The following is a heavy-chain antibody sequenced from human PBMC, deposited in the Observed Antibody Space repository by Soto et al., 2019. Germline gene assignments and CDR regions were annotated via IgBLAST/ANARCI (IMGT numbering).Heavy chain of an antibody. CDR1: GYSFTSYW. V-gene: IGHV5-51*01. Sequence: GVSLKISCKGSGYSFTSYWIGWVRQMPGKGLEWMGIIYPGDSDTRYSPSFQGQVTISADKSISTAYLQWSSLKASDTAMYYCAGTDAXYYYDSGNADDXWGQGTMVTVPS. CDR2: IYPGDSDT. D-gene: IGHD3-22*01. CDR3: AGTDAXYYYDSGNADDX. J-gene: IGHJ3*01.